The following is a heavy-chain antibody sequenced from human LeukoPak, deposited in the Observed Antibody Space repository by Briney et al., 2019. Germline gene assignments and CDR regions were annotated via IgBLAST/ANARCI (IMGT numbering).Heavy chain of an antibody. CDR1: GGSISHYY. CDR3: ARLEYSYGFIDY. Sequence: SETLSLTCTVSGGSISHYYWSWIRQPAGKGLEWIGYIYYSGSTNYNPSLKSRVTISVDTSKNQFSLKLSSVTAADTAVYYCARLEYSYGFIDYWGQGTLVTVSS. J-gene: IGHJ4*02. V-gene: IGHV4-59*08. D-gene: IGHD5-18*01. CDR2: IYYSGST.